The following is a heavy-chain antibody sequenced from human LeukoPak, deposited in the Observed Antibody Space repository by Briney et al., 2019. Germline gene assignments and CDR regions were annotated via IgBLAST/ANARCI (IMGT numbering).Heavy chain of an antibody. V-gene: IGHV1-69*01. D-gene: IGHD6-6*01. CDR1: GGTFSSYA. Sequence: SVKVSCKASGGTFSSYAISWVRQAPGQGLEWMGGIIPIFGTANYAQKFQGRVTITADESTSTAYMELSSLRSEDTAVYYCARGPPLEYSNRGRVYWRGDIPNPTDYWGQGTLVTVSS. CDR3: ARGPPLEYSNRGRVYWRGDIPNPTDY. J-gene: IGHJ4*02. CDR2: IIPIFGTA.